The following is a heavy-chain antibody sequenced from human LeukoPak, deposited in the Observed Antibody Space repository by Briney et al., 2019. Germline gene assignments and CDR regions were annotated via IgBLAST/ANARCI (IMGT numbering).Heavy chain of an antibody. CDR2: IDGSGGYM. Sequence: PGGSLRPSCEASGFTFNTYSMNWARQAPGKGLEWVSSIDGSGGYMFYADSVKGRFIISRDNAKDSLYLQMNSLRVEDTAVYYCLRGDRRDYWGQGTLVTVSS. V-gene: IGHV3-21*06. CDR1: GFTFNTYS. J-gene: IGHJ4*02. CDR3: LRGDRRDY.